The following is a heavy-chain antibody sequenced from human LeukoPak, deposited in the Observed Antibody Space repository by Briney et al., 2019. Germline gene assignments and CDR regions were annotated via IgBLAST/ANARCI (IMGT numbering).Heavy chain of an antibody. Sequence: GGSLRLSCAASGFTFSSYAMSWVRQAPGKGLEWVSAISGSGGSTYYADSVKGRFTISRDNSKNTLYLQMNSLRAEDTAVYYCAKASYYDILTGYLDYWGQGTLVTVSS. CDR1: GFTFSSYA. CDR3: AKASYYDILTGYLDY. J-gene: IGHJ4*02. D-gene: IGHD3-9*01. CDR2: ISGSGGST. V-gene: IGHV3-23*01.